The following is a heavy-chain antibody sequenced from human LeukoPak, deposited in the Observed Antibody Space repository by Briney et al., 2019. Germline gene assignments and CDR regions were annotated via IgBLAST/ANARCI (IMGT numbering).Heavy chain of an antibody. D-gene: IGHD2-2*01. J-gene: IGHJ4*02. CDR3: ARGKYQLDY. V-gene: IGHV4-59*08. Sequence: SETLSLTCTVSGGSISRYYWSWTRQPPGKGLEWIGHIYYSGSTNHNPSLRSRVTISVDTSKNQFSLRLSSVTAADTAVYYCARGKYQLDYWGQGTLVTVSS. CDR1: GGSISRYY. CDR2: IYYSGST.